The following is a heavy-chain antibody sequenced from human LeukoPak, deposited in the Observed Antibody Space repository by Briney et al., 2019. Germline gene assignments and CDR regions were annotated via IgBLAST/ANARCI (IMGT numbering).Heavy chain of an antibody. J-gene: IGHJ4*02. CDR3: ARGGSVKGIDY. V-gene: IGHV1-18*01. CDR1: GYIFINYG. Sequence: ASVKASCKASGYIFINYGINWVRQAPGQGLEWMGWISAKNGNANYAQNLQGRVTMTTDTSTRTAYMELRSLRFDDTAVYYCARGGSVKGIDYWGQGTLVTVSS. CDR2: ISAKNGNA.